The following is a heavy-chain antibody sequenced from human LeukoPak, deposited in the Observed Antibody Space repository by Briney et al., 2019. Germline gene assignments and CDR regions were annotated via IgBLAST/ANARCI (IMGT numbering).Heavy chain of an antibody. J-gene: IGHJ4*02. D-gene: IGHD3-22*01. CDR1: GGSISSSSYY. Sequence: SETLSLTCTVSGGSISSSSYYWGCIRQPPGKGLEWIVSIYYSGSTYYNPSLKSRVTISVDTSKNQFSLKLSSVTAADTAVYYCARVYDSSGYYLFDYWGQGTLVTVSS. CDR3: ARVYDSSGYYLFDY. V-gene: IGHV4-39*01. CDR2: IYYSGST.